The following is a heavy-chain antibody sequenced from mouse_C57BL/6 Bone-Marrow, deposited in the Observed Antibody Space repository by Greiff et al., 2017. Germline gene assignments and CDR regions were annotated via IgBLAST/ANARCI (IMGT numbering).Heavy chain of an antibody. V-gene: IGHV1-64*01. CDR3: ARNYYCSSYYFDY. CDR1: GYTFTSYW. Sequence: QVQLQQPGAELVKPGASVKLSCKASGYTFTSYWMHWVKQRPGQGLEWIGMIHPNSGSTNYNEKFKSKATLSVDKSSSTAYMQLSSLTSEDSAVYYCARNYYCSSYYFDYWGQGTTLTVSS. CDR2: IHPNSGST. J-gene: IGHJ2*01. D-gene: IGHD1-1*01.